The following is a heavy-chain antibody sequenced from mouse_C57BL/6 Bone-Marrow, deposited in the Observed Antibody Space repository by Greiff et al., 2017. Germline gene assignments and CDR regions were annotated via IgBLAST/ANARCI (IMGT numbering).Heavy chain of an antibody. CDR2: INPSNGGT. V-gene: IGHV1-53*01. CDR1: GYTFTSYW. CDR3: ARDRYYYGSSYDYARDY. J-gene: IGHJ4*01. D-gene: IGHD1-1*01. Sequence: QVQLQQPGTELVKPGASVKLSCKASGYTFTSYWMHWVKQRPGQGLEWIGNINPSNGGTNYNEKFKSKATLTVDKSSSTAYMQLSSLTSEDSAVYYCARDRYYYGSSYDYARDYWGQGTSVTVSS.